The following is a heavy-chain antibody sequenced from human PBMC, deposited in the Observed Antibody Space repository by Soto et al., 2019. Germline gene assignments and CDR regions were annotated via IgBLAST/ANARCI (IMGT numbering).Heavy chain of an antibody. CDR1: GNY. D-gene: IGHD1-20*01. J-gene: IGHJ2*01. CDR3: AASQVTGYWYFDL. CDR2: IYSGGST. V-gene: IGHV3-66*01. Sequence: EVQLVESGGGLVQPGGSLRLSCAASGNYMSWVRQAPGKGLEWVSVIYSGGSTYYADSVKGRFTFSRDNSKNTLYLQMNSLRAEDTAVYFCAASQVTGYWYFDLWGRGTLVTVSS.